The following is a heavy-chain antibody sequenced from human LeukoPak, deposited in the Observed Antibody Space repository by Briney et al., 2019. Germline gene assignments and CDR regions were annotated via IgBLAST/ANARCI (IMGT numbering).Heavy chain of an antibody. D-gene: IGHD3-10*01. Sequence: GGSLRLSCAGSGFTASSNYMSWVRQAPGKGLEWVSVIYSGGSTYYADSVKGRFTISRDNSKNTLYLQMNSLRAEDTAVYYCARIRRNGRGYYYYYYMDVWGKGTTVTVSS. CDR2: IYSGGST. CDR1: GFTASSNY. J-gene: IGHJ6*03. CDR3: ARIRRNGRGYYYYYYMDV. V-gene: IGHV3-53*01.